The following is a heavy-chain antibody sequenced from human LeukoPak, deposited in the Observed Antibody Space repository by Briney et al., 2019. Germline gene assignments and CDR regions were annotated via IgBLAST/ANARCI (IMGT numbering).Heavy chain of an antibody. D-gene: IGHD3-3*01. Sequence: QPGGSLRLSCAASGFTFSSYWMSWVRQARGKGQEWVANIKQDGSEKYYVDSVKGRFTISRDNAKNSLYLQMNSLRAEDTAVYYCARDVGDFWSGYFHYWGQGTLVTVSS. CDR2: IKQDGSEK. V-gene: IGHV3-7*01. CDR3: ARDVGDFWSGYFHY. CDR1: GFTFSSYW. J-gene: IGHJ4*02.